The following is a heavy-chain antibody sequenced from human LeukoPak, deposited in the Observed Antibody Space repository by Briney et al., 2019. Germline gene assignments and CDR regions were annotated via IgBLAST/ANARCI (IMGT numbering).Heavy chain of an antibody. Sequence: GGSLRLSCAASGFTFSSYNMNWVRQAPGKGLEWVSSIGGSGSYIFYADSVKGRFTISRDNSKNTLYLQMNSLRAEDTAVYYCESQLVPADYWGQGTLVTVSS. V-gene: IGHV3-21*04. CDR2: IGGSGSYI. CDR1: GFTFSSYN. CDR3: ESQLVPADY. J-gene: IGHJ4*02. D-gene: IGHD6-13*01.